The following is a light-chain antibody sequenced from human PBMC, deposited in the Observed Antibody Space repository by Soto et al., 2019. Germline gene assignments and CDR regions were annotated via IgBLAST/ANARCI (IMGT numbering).Light chain of an antibody. V-gene: IGKV2-30*01. CDR3: MQGTHWPPIT. CDR1: QSLVYSDGNTY. J-gene: IGKJ3*01. Sequence: DVVLTQSPLALPVTLGQPASISCRSSQSLVYSDGNTYLNWFHQRPGQSPRRLIYRVSNRDSGVPDRFSGSGSGTDSTLTISRVEAEDVGIYYCMQGTHWPPITFGPGTKVDIK. CDR2: RVS.